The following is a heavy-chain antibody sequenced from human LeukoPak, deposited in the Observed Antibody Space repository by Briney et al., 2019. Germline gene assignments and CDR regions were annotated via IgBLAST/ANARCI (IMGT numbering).Heavy chain of an antibody. V-gene: IGHV3-30-3*01. CDR1: GFTFSSYA. CDR2: ISYDGSNK. CDR3: ARDDPAFDY. J-gene: IGHJ4*02. Sequence: GRSLRLSCAASGFTFSSYAMHWVRQAPGKGLEWVAVISYDGSNKYYADSVKGRFTISRDNSKNTLYLQMNSLRAEDTAVYYCARDDPAFDYWGQGTLVTVSS.